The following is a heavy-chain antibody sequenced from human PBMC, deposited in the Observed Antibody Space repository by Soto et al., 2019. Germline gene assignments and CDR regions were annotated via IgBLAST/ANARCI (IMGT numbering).Heavy chain of an antibody. Sequence: QITLKESGPTLVKPTQTLMLTCTFSGFSLSTRGSDVGWIRQPPGKALEWLALIYWDDDKRYKPSLKSRLTITKGTSRNQVVLTMTNMDPLDTATYYCAHRRHYSTSPEYFFDYWGQGTLVTVSS. CDR2: IYWDDDK. CDR3: AHRRHYSTSPEYFFDY. D-gene: IGHD6-6*01. V-gene: IGHV2-5*02. J-gene: IGHJ4*02. CDR1: GFSLSTRGSD.